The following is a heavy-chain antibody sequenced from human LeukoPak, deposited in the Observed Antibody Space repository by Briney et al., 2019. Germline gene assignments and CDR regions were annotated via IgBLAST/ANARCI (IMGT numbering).Heavy chain of an antibody. V-gene: IGHV4-59*02. Sequence: SETLSLTCTVSGGSVSDYYWSWIRQSPGKGLEWIGYIYYTGTSYNPSLKSRVTISADTSKNQFSLRLSSVTAADTAVYYCAREREGPYGYLDYWGQGTLVTVSS. D-gene: IGHD4-17*01. CDR3: AREREGPYGYLDY. CDR2: IYYTGT. J-gene: IGHJ4*01. CDR1: GGSVSDYY.